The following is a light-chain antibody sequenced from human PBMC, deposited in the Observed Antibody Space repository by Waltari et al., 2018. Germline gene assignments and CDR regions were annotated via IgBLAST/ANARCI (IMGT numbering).Light chain of an antibody. Sequence: IVMTQSPPSLPVTPGEPASISCRSRQSPQHTDGNNYLEWYLHKPGQSPRLLIYLGSNRASGVPDRFSGSGSGTDFTLKISRVEAEDVGVYYCMQGRQTRLTFGGGTKVELK. J-gene: IGKJ4*01. CDR3: MQGRQTRLT. CDR1: QSPQHTDGNNY. V-gene: IGKV2-28*01. CDR2: LGS.